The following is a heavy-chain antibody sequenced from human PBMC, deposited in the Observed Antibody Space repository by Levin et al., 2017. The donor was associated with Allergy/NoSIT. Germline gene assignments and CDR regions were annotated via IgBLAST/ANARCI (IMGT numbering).Heavy chain of an antibody. V-gene: IGHV3-30*18. J-gene: IGHJ4*02. D-gene: IGHD6-19*01. CDR1: GFTFSSYG. CDR2: ISYDGSNK. CDR3: AKSNSGYSSGWYGDY. Sequence: GESLKISCAASGFTFSSYGMHWVRQAPGKGLEWVAVISYDGSNKYYADSVKGRFTISRDNSKNTLYLQMNSLRAEDTAVYYCAKSNSGYSSGWYGDYWGQGTLVTVSS.